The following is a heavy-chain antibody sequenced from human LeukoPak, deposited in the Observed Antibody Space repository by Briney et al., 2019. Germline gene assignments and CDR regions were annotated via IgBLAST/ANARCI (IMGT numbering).Heavy chain of an antibody. CDR2: VKPDGSEE. J-gene: IGHJ4*02. CDR3: ARGESWAFVY. Sequence: GGSLRLSCAASGFTFSTYWMSWVRQAPGKGLEWVANVKPDGSEEYYVDSVKGRFTASRDNAKNSLYLQMNSLRAEDTAVYYCARGESWAFVYWGQGTLVTVSS. V-gene: IGHV3-7*05. CDR1: GFTFSTYW. D-gene: IGHD1-26*01.